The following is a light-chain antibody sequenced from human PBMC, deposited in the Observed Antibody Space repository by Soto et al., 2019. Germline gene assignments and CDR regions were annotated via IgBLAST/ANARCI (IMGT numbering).Light chain of an antibody. Sequence: EIVMTHSPATLSVSPGERATLSCRASQSVSNNLAWYQQKPGQAPRLLIYGASTRATAIPARFSGSGSGTEFTLTISSLQSEAFAVYFCQQYDNWPYTFGQGTKLEIK. CDR3: QQYDNWPYT. V-gene: IGKV3-15*01. CDR2: GAS. J-gene: IGKJ2*01. CDR1: QSVSNN.